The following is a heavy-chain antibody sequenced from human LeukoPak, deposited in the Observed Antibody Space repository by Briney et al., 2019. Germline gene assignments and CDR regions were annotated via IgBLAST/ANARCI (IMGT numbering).Heavy chain of an antibody. CDR3: AKDRPPGWTFDY. CDR2: ISRSGGST. J-gene: IGHJ4*02. Sequence: GGSLRLSCAASGFTFGSYAMNWVRQAPGKGLEWVSVISRSGGSTYYADSVKGRFTISRDNSKNTLYLQMNSLRAEDTAVYYCAKDRPPGWTFDYWGQGTLVTVSS. D-gene: IGHD2-15*01. CDR1: GFTFGSYA. V-gene: IGHV3-23*01.